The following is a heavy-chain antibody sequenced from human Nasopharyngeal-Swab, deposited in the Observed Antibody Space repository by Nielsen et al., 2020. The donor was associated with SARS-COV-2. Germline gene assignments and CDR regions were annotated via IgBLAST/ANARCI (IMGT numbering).Heavy chain of an antibody. J-gene: IGHJ4*02. CDR1: GFTFSSYG. V-gene: IGHV3-30*03. CDR2: ISYDGNNK. CDR3: ARDAPAHYGAFY. Sequence: GGSLRLSCAASGFTFSSYGVHWVRQAPGKGLEWVAVISYDGNNKYYADSVKGRFTISRDSSKNTLYLQMDSLRGEDTAVYYCARDAPAHYGAFYWGRGTLVTVSS. D-gene: IGHD4-17*01.